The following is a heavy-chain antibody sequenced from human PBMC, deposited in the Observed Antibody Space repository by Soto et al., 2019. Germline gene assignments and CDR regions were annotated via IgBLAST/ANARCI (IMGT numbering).Heavy chain of an antibody. CDR2: ISSSSSTI. Sequence: LRLSCAASGFTFSSYSMNWVRQAPGKGLEWVSYISSSSSTIYYADSVKGRFTISRDNAKNSLYLQMNSLRDEDTAVYYCARAKHSSGWYAYYYYGMDVWGQGTTVTVSS. CDR1: GFTFSSYS. V-gene: IGHV3-48*02. CDR3: ARAKHSSGWYAYYYYGMDV. J-gene: IGHJ6*02. D-gene: IGHD6-19*01.